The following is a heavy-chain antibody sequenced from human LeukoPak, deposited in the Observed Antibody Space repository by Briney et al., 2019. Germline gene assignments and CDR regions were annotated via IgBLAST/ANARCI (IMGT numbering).Heavy chain of an antibody. J-gene: IGHJ6*02. CDR3: ATESVDCSSTSCYISGMDV. CDR2: FDPEDGET. D-gene: IGHD2-2*01. V-gene: IGHV1-24*01. CDR1: GYTLTELS. Sequence: GASVKVSCKVSGYTLTELSMHWVRQAPGKGLEWMGGFDPEDGETIYAQKFQGRATMTEDTSTDTAYMELSSLRSEDTAVYYCATESVDCSSTSCYISGMDVWGQGTTVTVSS.